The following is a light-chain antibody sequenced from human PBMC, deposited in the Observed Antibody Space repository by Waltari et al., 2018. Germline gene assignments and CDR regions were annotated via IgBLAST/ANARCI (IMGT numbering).Light chain of an antibody. CDR1: AFPKQY. Sequence: SYELTQPPSVSASPGQTARITCPGGAFPKQYGYWYQQKPGKAPVLVIFKDTERPSGIPERFSGSSSGTTVTLTISGVQAEDEADYYCQSADSADTYVVFGGGTKLTVV. J-gene: IGLJ2*01. CDR3: QSADSADTYVV. V-gene: IGLV3-25*03. CDR2: KDT.